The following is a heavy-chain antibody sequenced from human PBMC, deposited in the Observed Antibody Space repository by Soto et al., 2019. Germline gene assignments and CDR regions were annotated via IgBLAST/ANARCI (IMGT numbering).Heavy chain of an antibody. CDR3: ARDIDYDVDY. CDR2: INAYNGHT. CDR1: GYNFTNYG. J-gene: IGHJ4*02. Sequence: QVQLVQSGVEVKKPGASVKVSCKPSGYNFTNYGVSWVRQAPGQGLVWVGWINAYNGHTNYAQNFQGRVTITTDTSTATAYMDLRSRKSDDTAVYYCARDIDYDVDYWGQGTLVTVSS. D-gene: IGHD3-16*01. V-gene: IGHV1-18*01.